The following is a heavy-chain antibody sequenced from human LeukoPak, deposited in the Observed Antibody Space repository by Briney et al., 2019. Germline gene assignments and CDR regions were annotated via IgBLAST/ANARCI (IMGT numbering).Heavy chain of an antibody. CDR1: GFTFSSYA. CDR2: ISYDGRDK. D-gene: IGHD2/OR15-2a*01. V-gene: IGHV3-30*09. CDR3: ARDLYLSMRFNYFGMDV. Sequence: QSGRSLRLSCAASGFTFSSYAMHWVRQAPGKGLEWVAVISYDGRDKYYADSVRGRFAISRDNSKNTLYLQMNSLRAEDTAVYYCARDLYLSMRFNYFGMDVWGQGTTVTVSS. J-gene: IGHJ6*02.